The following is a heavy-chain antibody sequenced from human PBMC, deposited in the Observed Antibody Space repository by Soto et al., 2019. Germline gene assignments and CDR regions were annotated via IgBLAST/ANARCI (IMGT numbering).Heavy chain of an antibody. CDR2: ISGSGIDI. D-gene: IGHD4-4*01. CDR3: AREGVTNYPDYSFAL. Sequence: PGGSLRLSCAASGFAFYYYNMNWVRQAPGRGLEWVSSISGSGIDIHFTDSVKGRFTISRDNAKTSLYLQMDSLRPEDTAIYYCAREGVTNYPDYSFALWGHGALVTVSS. CDR1: GFAFYYYN. J-gene: IGHJ4*01. V-gene: IGHV3-21*01.